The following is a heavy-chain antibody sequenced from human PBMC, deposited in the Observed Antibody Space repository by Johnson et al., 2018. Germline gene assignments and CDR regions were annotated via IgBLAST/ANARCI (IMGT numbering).Heavy chain of an antibody. V-gene: IGHV3-33*01. CDR2: IWYDGRQK. Sequence: VESGRSLRLSCAAXGFVFSGFAMHWVRQPPGKGLEWVAIIWYDGRQKYYADFVKGRLTISRDNSKNIVYLEMSSLRVDDTAVYFCAREGNGDHGMDVWGQGTTVSVSS. CDR1: GFVFSGFA. CDR3: AREGNGDHGMDV. J-gene: IGHJ6*02. D-gene: IGHD4-17*01.